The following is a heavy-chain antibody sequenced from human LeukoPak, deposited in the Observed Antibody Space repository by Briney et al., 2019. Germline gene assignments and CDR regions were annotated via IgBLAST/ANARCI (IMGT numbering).Heavy chain of an antibody. D-gene: IGHD4-17*01. Sequence: GGSLRLSCAASGFTFSSYGMHWVRQAPGKGLEWVAVISYDGSNKYYADSVKGRFTISRDNSKNTLYLQMNSLRAEDTAVYYCAKDHFMTTVTNWFDPWGQGTLVTVSS. J-gene: IGHJ5*02. CDR2: ISYDGSNK. V-gene: IGHV3-30*18. CDR3: AKDHFMTTVTNWFDP. CDR1: GFTFSSYG.